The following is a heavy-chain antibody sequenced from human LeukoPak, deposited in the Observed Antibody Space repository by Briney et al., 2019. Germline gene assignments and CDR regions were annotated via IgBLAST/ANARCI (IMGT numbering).Heavy chain of an antibody. CDR3: EGYDGNYGMDV. D-gene: IGHD5-12*01. CDR1: GFIFNNYG. J-gene: IGHJ6*02. Sequence: GGSLRLSCGASGFIFNNYGMHWVRQAPGKGLEWVAVISYDGSNKYYADSVKGRFTISRDNSKNTLYLQMNSLRAEDTAVYYCEGYDGNYGMDVWGQGTTVTVSS. V-gene: IGHV3-30*03. CDR2: ISYDGSNK.